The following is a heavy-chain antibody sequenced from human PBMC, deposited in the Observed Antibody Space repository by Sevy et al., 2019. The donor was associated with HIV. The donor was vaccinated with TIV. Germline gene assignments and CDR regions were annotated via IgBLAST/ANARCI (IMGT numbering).Heavy chain of an antibody. Sequence: GGSLRLSCAASGFTFSSYAMSWVRQAPGKGLEWVSTFSFGCGKINYADSVKGRFTISRDNSKNTLYLQMHSLRAEDTAVYSCAREGCSKPHDYWGQGTLVTVSS. D-gene: IGHD3-10*02. J-gene: IGHJ4*02. CDR1: GFTFSSYA. CDR3: AREGCSKPHDY. CDR2: FSFGCGKI. V-gene: IGHV3-23*01.